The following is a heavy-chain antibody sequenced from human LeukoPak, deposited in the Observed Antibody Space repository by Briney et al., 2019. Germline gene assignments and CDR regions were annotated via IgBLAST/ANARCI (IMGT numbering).Heavy chain of an antibody. Sequence: GGSLRLSCAVSGFTFSSYSMNWVRQAPGKGLEWVSYISSSSDTIYYADSAKGRFTISRDNAQNSLYLQMNSLGAEDTAVYYCASLAGIAVAGTRLSAFDIWGQGTMVTVSS. J-gene: IGHJ3*02. CDR3: ASLAGIAVAGTRLSAFDI. CDR1: GFTFSSYS. D-gene: IGHD6-19*01. V-gene: IGHV3-48*01. CDR2: ISSSSDTI.